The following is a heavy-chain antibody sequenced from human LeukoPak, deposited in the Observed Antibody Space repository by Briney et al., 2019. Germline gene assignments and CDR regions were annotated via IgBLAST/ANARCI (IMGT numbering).Heavy chain of an antibody. CDR2: ISYDGSNK. CDR3: AKDDGGDYLLFFDY. CDR1: GFTFSTYA. V-gene: IGHV3-30-3*01. Sequence: GGSLRLSCAASGFTFSTYAMHWVRQAPGKGLEWVAVISYDGSNKYYADSVKGRFTISRDNSKNTLYLQMNSLRAEDTAVYYCAKDDGGDYLLFFDYWGQGTLVTVSS. J-gene: IGHJ4*02. D-gene: IGHD4-17*01.